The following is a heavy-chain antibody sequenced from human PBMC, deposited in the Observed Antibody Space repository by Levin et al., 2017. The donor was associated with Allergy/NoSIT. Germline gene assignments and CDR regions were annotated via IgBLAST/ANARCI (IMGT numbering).Heavy chain of an antibody. D-gene: IGHD3-22*01. Sequence: ASVKVSCKASGYTFTSYGISWVRQAPGQGLEWMGWISAYNGNTNYAQKLQGRVTMTTDTSTSTAYMELRSLRSDDTAVYYCARAEPITMIVVVIQEAEYFQHWGQGTLVTVSS. CDR2: ISAYNGNT. J-gene: IGHJ1*01. CDR1: GYTFTSYG. CDR3: ARAEPITMIVVVIQEAEYFQH. V-gene: IGHV1-18*01.